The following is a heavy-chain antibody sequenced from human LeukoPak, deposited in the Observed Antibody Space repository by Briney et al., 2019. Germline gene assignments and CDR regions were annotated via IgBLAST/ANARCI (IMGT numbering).Heavy chain of an antibody. J-gene: IGHJ6*02. V-gene: IGHV4-61*01. Sequence: SETLSLTCTVSGGSVSSGSYYWSWIRQPPGKGLEWIGYIYYSGSTNYNPSLKSRVTISVDTSKNQFSLKLSSVTAADTAVYYCASGIAAADYYYGMDVWGQGTTVTVSS. CDR1: GGSVSSGSYY. CDR2: IYYSGST. D-gene: IGHD6-13*01. CDR3: ASGIAAADYYYGMDV.